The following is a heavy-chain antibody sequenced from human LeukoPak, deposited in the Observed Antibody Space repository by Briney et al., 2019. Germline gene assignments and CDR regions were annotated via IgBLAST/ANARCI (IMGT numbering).Heavy chain of an antibody. J-gene: IGHJ4*02. CDR2: INSDGSST. CDR3: AREAGYGSGSYYLDY. Sequence: PGGSLRLFCAASGLTFSTYWMHWVRQAPGKGLVWVSRINSDGSSTMYADSVKGRFTISRDNAKNTLYLQMNSLRAEDTAVYYCAREAGYGSGSYYLDYWGQGTLVTVSS. CDR1: GLTFSTYW. V-gene: IGHV3-74*03. D-gene: IGHD3-10*01.